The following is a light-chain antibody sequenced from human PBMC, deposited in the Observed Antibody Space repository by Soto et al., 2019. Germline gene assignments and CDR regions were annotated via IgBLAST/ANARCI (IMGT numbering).Light chain of an antibody. J-gene: IGLJ3*02. Sequence: QSALTQPASVSGSPGQSITISCIGTSSDVGANDYVSWYQQNPGKAPKLMIYDVSTRPSGVSDRFSGSKSGNTASLTISGLQEEDEADYYCSSYTTVAVVFGGGTKLTVL. CDR2: DVS. CDR3: SSYTTVAVV. V-gene: IGLV2-14*01. CDR1: SSDVGANDY.